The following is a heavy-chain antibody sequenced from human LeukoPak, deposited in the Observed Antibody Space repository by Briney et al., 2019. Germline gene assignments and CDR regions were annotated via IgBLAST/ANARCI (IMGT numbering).Heavy chain of an antibody. V-gene: IGHV3-7*01. J-gene: IGHJ4*02. CDR3: ARESIAGGYYFDY. D-gene: IGHD3-3*01. Sequence: GGSLRLSCAASGFTFTNYWMGWVRQAPGKGPEWVANIGKDGSGKNYVDSVKGRFTISRDNAKNSLYLQMNSLRAEDTAVYYCARESIAGGYYFDYWGQGTLVSVSS. CDR2: IGKDGSGK. CDR1: GFTFTNYW.